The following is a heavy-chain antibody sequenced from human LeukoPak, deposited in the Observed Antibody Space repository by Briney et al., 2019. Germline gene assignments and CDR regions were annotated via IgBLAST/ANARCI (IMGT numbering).Heavy chain of an antibody. CDR2: IPYDGSDK. J-gene: IGHJ4*02. V-gene: IGHV3-30*02. CDR3: AAMTSVTTGDY. D-gene: IGHD4-11*01. CDR1: GFPFSSYG. Sequence: GGSLRLSCAASGFPFSSYGMHWVRQAPGKGLEWVAFIPYDGSDKFYADSVKGRFTISRDNSKNTLYLQMNSLRAEDTAVYYCAAMTSVTTGDYWGQGTLVAVSS.